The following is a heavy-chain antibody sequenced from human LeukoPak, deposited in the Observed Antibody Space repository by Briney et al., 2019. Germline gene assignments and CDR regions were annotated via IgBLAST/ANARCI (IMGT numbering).Heavy chain of an antibody. CDR1: GYTFTSYG. Sequence: ASVKVSCKASGYTFTSYGISWVRQAPGQGLEWMGWISAYNGNTNYAQKLQGRVTMTTDTSTSTAYMELSSLRSEDTAVYYCARAGGSSTSWPIRKGWFDPWGQGTLVTVSS. CDR2: ISAYNGNT. J-gene: IGHJ5*02. CDR3: ARAGGSSTSWPIRKGWFDP. D-gene: IGHD2-2*01. V-gene: IGHV1-18*01.